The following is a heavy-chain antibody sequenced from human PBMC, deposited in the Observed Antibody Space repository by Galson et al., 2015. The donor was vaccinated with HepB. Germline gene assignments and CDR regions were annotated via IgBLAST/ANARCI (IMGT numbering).Heavy chain of an antibody. D-gene: IGHD3-10*01. CDR3: ARGYVPQWENYYGSDDAFDI. CDR1: GGTFSSYA. CDR2: IIPIFGTA. J-gene: IGHJ3*02. V-gene: IGHV1-69*13. Sequence: SVKVSCKASGGTFSSYAISWVRQAPGQGLEWMGGIIPIFGTANYAQKFQGRVTITADESTSTAYMELSSLRSEDTAVYYCARGYVPQWENYYGSDDAFDIWGQGTMVTVSS.